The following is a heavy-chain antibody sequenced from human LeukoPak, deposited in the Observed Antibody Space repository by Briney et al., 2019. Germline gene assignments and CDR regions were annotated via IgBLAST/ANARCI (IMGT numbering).Heavy chain of an antibody. CDR3: GRWGDTPNAF. D-gene: IGHD2-21*01. V-gene: IGHV1-18*01. CDR1: GYTFINYG. CDR2: ISAYNGRT. J-gene: IGHJ4*02. Sequence: ASVKVSCKASGYTFINYGISWVRQAPGQGLEWMGWISAYNGRTEYGQNFQGRLTMSTDTSTTTAYMELTSLTSDDTAVYYCGRWGDTPNAFWGQGTLVTVSS.